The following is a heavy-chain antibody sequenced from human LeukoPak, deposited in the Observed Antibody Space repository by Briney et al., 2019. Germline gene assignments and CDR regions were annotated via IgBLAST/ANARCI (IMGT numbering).Heavy chain of an antibody. CDR2: INSDGRST. CDR1: GFTFSSYW. CDR3: AKSQDGGRLFHFDY. V-gene: IGHV3-74*01. D-gene: IGHD1-26*01. J-gene: IGHJ4*02. Sequence: GGSLRLSCAASGFTFSSYWMHWVRQAPGKGLVWVSRINSDGRSTNYADSVKGRFTISRDNSKNTLYLQMNSLRAEGTAVYFCAKSQDGGRLFHFDYWGQGTLVTVSS.